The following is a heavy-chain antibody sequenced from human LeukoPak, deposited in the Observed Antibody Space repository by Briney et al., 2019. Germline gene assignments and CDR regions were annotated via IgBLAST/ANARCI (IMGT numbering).Heavy chain of an antibody. CDR2: ISAYNGNT. CDR1: GYTFTSYG. D-gene: IGHD3-3*01. Sequence: ASVKVSCKASGYTFTSYGISWVRQAPGQGLEWMGWISAYNGNTNYAQKLQGRVTMTTDTSTSTAYMELRSLRSDDTAVYYCARTDLNYDFWSGYYYYYMDVWGKGTTVTVSS. J-gene: IGHJ6*03. CDR3: ARTDLNYDFWSGYYYYYMDV. V-gene: IGHV1-18*01.